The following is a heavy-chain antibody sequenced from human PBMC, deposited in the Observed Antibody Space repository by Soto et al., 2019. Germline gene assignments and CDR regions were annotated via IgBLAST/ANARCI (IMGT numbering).Heavy chain of an antibody. CDR3: XXGTWELGYY. J-gene: IGHJ4*02. CDR1: GYTFMSYG. CDR2: ISAYNGNT. Sequence: QVQLVQSGAEVKKPGASVKVSCKASGYTFMSYGISWVRQAPGQGLEWMGWISAYNGNTNYAQKLQGRVTMTTDTXXXXXXXXXXXXXXXXXXXXXXXXGTWELGYYWGQGTLVTVSS. V-gene: IGHV1-18*01. D-gene: IGHD1-26*01.